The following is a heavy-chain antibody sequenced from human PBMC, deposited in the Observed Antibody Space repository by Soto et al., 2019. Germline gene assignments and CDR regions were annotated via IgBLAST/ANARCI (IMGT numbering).Heavy chain of an antibody. CDR2: ISYDAGKT. Sequence: QVQLVESGGGVVQPGSSLRLSCAASGFTFSRYGIHWVRQSPGKGLEWVSVISYDAGKTDYVDSVRGRFTISRDNSDNIVYLQMRSLSAEDTAVYFCASEVRANLNDFGDYEWFDPWGQGTLVTVSS. CDR1: GFTFSRYG. V-gene: IGHV3-30*03. CDR3: ASEVRANLNDFGDYEWFDP. J-gene: IGHJ5*02. D-gene: IGHD4-17*01.